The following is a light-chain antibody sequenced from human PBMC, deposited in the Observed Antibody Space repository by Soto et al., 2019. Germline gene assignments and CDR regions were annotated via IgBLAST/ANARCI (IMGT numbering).Light chain of an antibody. J-gene: IGKJ4*01. V-gene: IGKV3-15*01. CDR2: GAS. Sequence: ERVMTQSPATLSVSPGERATLSCRASQRCNINLAWYQQKPGQAPRLLIFGASSRANGSPARFSGSGSGTDFTLTISSLQPEDVASYYCQKYNSAPLTFGGGTKVDI. CDR1: QRCNIN. CDR3: QKYNSAPLT.